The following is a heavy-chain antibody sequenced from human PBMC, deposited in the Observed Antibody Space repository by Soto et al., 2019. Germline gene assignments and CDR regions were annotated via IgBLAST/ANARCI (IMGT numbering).Heavy chain of an antibody. J-gene: IGHJ5*02. D-gene: IGHD6-13*01. CDR2: ISYDGSNK. V-gene: IGHV3-30*18. CDR3: AKDLEAAAGMYNWFDP. CDR1: GFTFSSYG. Sequence: QVQLVESGGGVVQPGRSLRLSCAASGFTFSSYGMHWVRQAPGKGLEWVAVISYDGSNKYYADSVKGRFTIYRDNSMNTLYLLMNSLRAEDTAVYYCAKDLEAAAGMYNWFDPWGQGTLVTVSS.